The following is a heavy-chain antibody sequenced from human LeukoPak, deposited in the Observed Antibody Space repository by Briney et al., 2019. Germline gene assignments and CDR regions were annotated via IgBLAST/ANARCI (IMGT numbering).Heavy chain of an antibody. V-gene: IGHV3-74*01. CDR2: IHSDGSAT. J-gene: IGHJ4*02. CDR1: GFTFDDYA. Sequence: GGSLRLSCAASGFTFDDYAMHWPRQAPGKGLVWVSRIHSDGSATTYVDSVKGRFTISRDNARNTVYLQMNSLRPEDTAVYYCARGGVGSFDSWGQGTLVTVSS. CDR3: ARGGVGSFDS. D-gene: IGHD1-26*01.